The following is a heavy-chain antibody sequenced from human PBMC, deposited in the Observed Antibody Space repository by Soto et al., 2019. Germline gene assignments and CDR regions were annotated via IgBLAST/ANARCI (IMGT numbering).Heavy chain of an antibody. CDR2: VSYDGNHK. V-gene: IGHV3-30*18. Sequence: QVQLVESGGGVMQPGTSRSLSCGSSGFTFRSFGMYWVRQAPGKGLEWVAVVSYDGNHKYYADSVKGRFTVSRDNAKNMLYLLMNSLRGEDTAVYYCAKDVGQQLVLNYGMDVWGQGTTVTVSS. CDR1: GFTFRSFG. CDR3: AKDVGQQLVLNYGMDV. D-gene: IGHD6-13*01. J-gene: IGHJ6*02.